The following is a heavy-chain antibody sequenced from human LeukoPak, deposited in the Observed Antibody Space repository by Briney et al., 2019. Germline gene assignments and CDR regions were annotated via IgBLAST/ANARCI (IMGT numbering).Heavy chain of an antibody. CDR3: AKAGGGGYADRIDY. J-gene: IGHJ4*02. V-gene: IGHV3-23*01. CDR2: ISGSGGST. D-gene: IGHD5-12*01. Sequence: GGSLRLSCAASGFTFSSYAMSWVRPAPGKGLEWVSGISGSGGSTYFADSVKGRFTISRDNSKNTLYLQMNSLRAEDSAVYYCAKAGGGGYADRIDYWGQGTLATVSS. CDR1: GFTFSSYA.